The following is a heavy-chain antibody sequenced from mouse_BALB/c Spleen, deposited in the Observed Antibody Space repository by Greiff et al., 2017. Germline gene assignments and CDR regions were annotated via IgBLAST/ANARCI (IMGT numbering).Heavy chain of an antibody. V-gene: IGHV1S81*02. D-gene: IGHD2-1*01. CDR1: GYTFTSYY. CDR3: TRGGKRYFDY. CDR2: INPSNGGT. Sequence: QVQLKQSGAELVKPGASVKLSCKASGYTFTSYYMYWVKQRPGQGLEWIGEINPSNGGTNFNEKFKSKATLTVDKSSSTAYMQLSSLTSEDSAVYYCTRGGKRYFDYWGQGTTLTVSS. J-gene: IGHJ2*01.